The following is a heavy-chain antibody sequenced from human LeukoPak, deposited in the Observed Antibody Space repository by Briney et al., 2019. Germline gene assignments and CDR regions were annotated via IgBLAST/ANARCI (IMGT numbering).Heavy chain of an antibody. CDR3: ARSPYTTSSFDY. J-gene: IGHJ4*02. V-gene: IGHV3-74*01. Sequence: GGSLRLSCAASGFTFSTYWMHWVRQAPGKGLVWVSRIRGDGSNTAYPDSVKGRFTISRDNAKNTLYLQMNSLRAEDTAVYYCARSPYTTSSFDYWGQGTLVTVSS. D-gene: IGHD6-6*01. CDR2: IRGDGSNT. CDR1: GFTFSTYW.